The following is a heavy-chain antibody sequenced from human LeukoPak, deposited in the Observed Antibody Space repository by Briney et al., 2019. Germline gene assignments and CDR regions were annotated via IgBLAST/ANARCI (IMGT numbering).Heavy chain of an antibody. Sequence: PGGSLRLSCAASGFPFSSYAMSWVRQAPGKGLEWVSAISGSGDSTYYVDSVKGRFTISRDNSKNTLYLQMNSLRAEDTAVYYCAKDNADFWSGNHKLDPWGQGTLVTVSS. CDR1: GFPFSSYA. V-gene: IGHV3-23*01. J-gene: IGHJ5*02. CDR2: ISGSGDST. CDR3: AKDNADFWSGNHKLDP. D-gene: IGHD3-3*01.